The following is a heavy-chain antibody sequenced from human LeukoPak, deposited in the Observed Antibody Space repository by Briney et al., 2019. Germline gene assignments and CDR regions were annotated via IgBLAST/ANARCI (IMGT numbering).Heavy chain of an antibody. CDR1: GGSISSGDYF. J-gene: IGHJ4*02. D-gene: IGHD1-26*01. V-gene: IGHV4-31*03. Sequence: PSETLSLTCTVSGGSISSGDYFWSWIRQHPGKGLEWIGYIYDSGNTYYNPSLKSRVAISVDRSKNQFSLKLSSVTAADTAVYYCARLISAYYADYWGQGALVTVSS. CDR2: IYDSGNT. CDR3: ARLISAYYADY.